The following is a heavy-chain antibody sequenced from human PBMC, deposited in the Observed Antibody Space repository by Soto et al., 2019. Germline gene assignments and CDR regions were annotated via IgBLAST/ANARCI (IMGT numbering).Heavy chain of an antibody. D-gene: IGHD3-10*01. CDR2: IIPIFGTA. V-gene: IGHV1-69*13. CDR1: GGTFSSYA. J-gene: IGHJ4*02. CDR3: ARSGLIWFGELPYFDY. Sequence: ASVKVSCKASGGTFSSYAISWVRQAPGQGLEWMGGIIPIFGTANYAQKFQGRVTITADESTSTAYMELSSLRSEDTAVYYCARSGLIWFGELPYFDYWGQGTLVTVSA.